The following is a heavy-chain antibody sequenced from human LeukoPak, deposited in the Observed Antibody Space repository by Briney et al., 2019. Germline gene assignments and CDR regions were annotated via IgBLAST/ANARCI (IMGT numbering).Heavy chain of an antibody. CDR1: GGSFSGYY. D-gene: IGHD3-10*01. Sequence: PSETLSHTCAVYGGSFSGYYWGWIRQPPGKGLQWIGEITHNGYTNYNPALKSRVTISIDTSKNEFSLKVSSVTAADMAIYYCAASGGPINWFDPWGQGTLVTVSS. CDR3: AASGGPINWFDP. J-gene: IGHJ5*02. CDR2: ITHNGYT. V-gene: IGHV4-34*01.